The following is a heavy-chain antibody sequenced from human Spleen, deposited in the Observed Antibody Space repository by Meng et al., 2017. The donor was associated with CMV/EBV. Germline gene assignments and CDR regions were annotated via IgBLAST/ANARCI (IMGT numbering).Heavy chain of an antibody. D-gene: IGHD3-9*01. V-gene: IGHV3-30*02. CDR3: AKAPPEYYSVVVPLRY. J-gene: IGHJ4*02. CDR1: GFIFTSYG. Sequence: GGSLRLSCAASGFIFTSYGMHWVRQAPGKGLEWVAFIRYDGSNEYYADSVKGRFTISRDSSKNTVYLQLNSLRVEDTAVYYCAKAPPEYYSVVVPLRYWGQGTLVTVSS. CDR2: IRYDGSNE.